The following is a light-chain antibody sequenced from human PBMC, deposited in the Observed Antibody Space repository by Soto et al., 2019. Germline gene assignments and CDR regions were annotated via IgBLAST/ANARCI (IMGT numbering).Light chain of an antibody. CDR2: DVS. CDR1: SSDIGSYNY. CDR3: CTYAGSYLWV. V-gene: IGLV2-11*01. J-gene: IGLJ3*02. Sequence: QSALTQPRSVSGSPGQSVTISCTGTSSDIGSYNYVSWYQQHPGKAPKLMIYDVSKRPSGVPDRFSGSKSGNTASLTISGLQTEDEADYSCCTYAGSYLWVFGGGTKLTVL.